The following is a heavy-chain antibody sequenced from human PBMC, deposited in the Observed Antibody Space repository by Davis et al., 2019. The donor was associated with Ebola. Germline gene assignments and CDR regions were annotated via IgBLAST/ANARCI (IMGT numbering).Heavy chain of an antibody. CDR3: ARGQQWELLLDY. D-gene: IGHD1-26*01. J-gene: IGHJ4*02. CDR2: IWYDGSNK. CDR1: GFTFSSYG. V-gene: IGHV3-33*01. Sequence: GESLKLSCAASGFTFSSYGMHWVRQAPGKGLEWVAVIWYDGSNKYYADSVKGRFTISRDNSKNTLYLQMNSLRAEDTAVYYCARGQQWELLLDYWGQGTLVTVSS.